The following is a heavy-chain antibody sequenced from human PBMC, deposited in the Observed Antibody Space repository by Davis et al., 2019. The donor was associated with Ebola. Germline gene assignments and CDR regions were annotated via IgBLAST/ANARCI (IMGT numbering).Heavy chain of an antibody. CDR1: GGSISSSSYY. Sequence: MPSETLSLTCTVSGGSISSSSYYWGWIRQPPGKGLEWIGSIYYSGSTYYNPSLKSRVTTSVDTSKNQFSLKLTSVTAADTAVYYCARLSYYYDNSAYSRPYNWFDPWGQGTLVTVSS. CDR2: IYYSGST. J-gene: IGHJ5*02. V-gene: IGHV4-39*07. CDR3: ARLSYYYDNSAYSRPYNWFDP. D-gene: IGHD3-22*01.